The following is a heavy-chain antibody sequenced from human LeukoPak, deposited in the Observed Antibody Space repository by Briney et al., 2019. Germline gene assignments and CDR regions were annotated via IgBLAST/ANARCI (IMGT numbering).Heavy chain of an antibody. CDR2: MSPNSGNT. CDR1: GYTFTSHD. V-gene: IGHV1-8*01. J-gene: IGHJ4*02. D-gene: IGHD7-27*01. Sequence: GASVKVSCKASGYTFTSHDINWVRQATGQGPEWMGWMSPNSGNTGYAQKFQGRVTMTRSTSMSTAYTELSSLRSEDTAVYYCARGPPNWGYDYWGQGTLVTVSS. CDR3: ARGPPNWGYDY.